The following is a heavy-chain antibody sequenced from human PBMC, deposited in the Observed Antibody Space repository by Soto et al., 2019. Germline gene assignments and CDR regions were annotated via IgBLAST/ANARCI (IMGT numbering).Heavy chain of an antibody. D-gene: IGHD5-12*01. J-gene: IGHJ6*02. V-gene: IGHV5-51*01. CDR1: GYSFTSYW. Sequence: PGEALKISCKGSGYSFTSYWIGRVRQMPGKGLEWMGIIYPGGSDTTYSPSFQGQVTLSADKSISTAYLQWSSLQASDTAMYYRARLAGHTGYVGMEVWGQGTTVTVSS. CDR3: ARLAGHTGYVGMEV. CDR2: IYPGGSDT.